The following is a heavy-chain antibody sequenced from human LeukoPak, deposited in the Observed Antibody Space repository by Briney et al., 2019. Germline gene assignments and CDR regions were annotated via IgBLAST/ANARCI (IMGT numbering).Heavy chain of an antibody. Sequence: PGGSLRLSCAASGFTFSSYSMNWVRQAPGKGLEWVSSISSSSSYIYYADSVKGRFTISRDNAKNSLYLQMNSLRAEDTAVYYCARDQVSSDYYYGMDVWGQGTTVTVSS. V-gene: IGHV3-21*04. J-gene: IGHJ6*02. CDR3: ARDQVSSDYYYGMDV. CDR2: ISSSSSYI. D-gene: IGHD6-6*01. CDR1: GFTFSSYS.